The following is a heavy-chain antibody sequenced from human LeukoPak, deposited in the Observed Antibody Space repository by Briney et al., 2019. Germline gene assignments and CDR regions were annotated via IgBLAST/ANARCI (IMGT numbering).Heavy chain of an antibody. D-gene: IGHD5-24*01. V-gene: IGHV1-46*01. CDR3: ARDPAGDGYNQWYFDY. CDR2: INPSGGST. J-gene: IGHJ4*02. CDR1: GYTFTSYY. Sequence: ASVKVSCKASGYTFTSYYMHWVRQAPGQGLEWMGIINPSGGSTSYAQKFQGRVTMTRDTPTSTVYMELSSLRSEDTAVYYCARDPAGDGYNQWYFDYWGQGTLVTVSS.